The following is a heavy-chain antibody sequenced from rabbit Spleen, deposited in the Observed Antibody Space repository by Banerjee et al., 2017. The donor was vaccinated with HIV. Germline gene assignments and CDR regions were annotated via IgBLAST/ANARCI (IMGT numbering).Heavy chain of an antibody. D-gene: IGHD8-1*01. J-gene: IGHJ6*01. CDR1: GVSFSDKEV. V-gene: IGHV1S45*01. CDR2: INTVTGKP. Sequence: EQLEESGGGLVKPEGSLTLTCKASGVSFSDKEVMCWVRQAPEKGLEWIGCINTVTGKPVYASWAKGRFTISKTSSTTVTLRMTSLTAADTATYFCARDSGTSFSTYGMDLWGQGTLVTVS. CDR3: ARDSGTSFSTYGMDL.